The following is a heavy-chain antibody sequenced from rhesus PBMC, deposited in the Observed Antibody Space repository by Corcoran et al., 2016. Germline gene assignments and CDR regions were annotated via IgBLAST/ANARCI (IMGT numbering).Heavy chain of an antibody. CDR2: ISESGGTL. Sequence: DVQLVESGGGLVKPGGSLRLSCVASGFTFSSFFMHWVRQAPVKGLVWVSVISESGGTLYYADSVKGRFTISRDNAKNSLFLQMNSLRAEDTAVYYCARATAGTVKVVDYWGQGVLVTVSS. V-gene: IGHV3S26*01. D-gene: IGHD5-24*01. CDR1: GFTFSSFF. CDR3: ARATAGTVKVVDY. J-gene: IGHJ4*01.